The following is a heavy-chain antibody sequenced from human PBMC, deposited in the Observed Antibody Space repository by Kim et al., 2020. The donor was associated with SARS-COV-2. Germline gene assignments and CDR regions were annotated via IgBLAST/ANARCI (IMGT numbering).Heavy chain of an antibody. J-gene: IGHJ5*02. V-gene: IGHV1-69*04. CDR3: AREAYSGSWFIDP. Sequence: SAQKFQGRVTITADKSTSTAYMELSSLRSEDTAVYYCAREAYSGSWFIDPWGQGTLVTVSS. D-gene: IGHD6-13*01.